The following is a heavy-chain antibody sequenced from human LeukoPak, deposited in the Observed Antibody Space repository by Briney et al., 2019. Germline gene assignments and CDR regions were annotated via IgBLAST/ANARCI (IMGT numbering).Heavy chain of an antibody. Sequence: GGSLRLSCSASGFPFNTYAMHWVRQAPGKGLEYVAGISSNGDNTDFADSAKGRFTISRDNSKSTLFLQMNSLRAEDTAVYFCTRDSALLGVAFDLWGQGTVVTVSS. D-gene: IGHD2-15*01. CDR1: GFPFNTYA. J-gene: IGHJ3*01. CDR3: TRDSALLGVAFDL. V-gene: IGHV3-64D*06. CDR2: ISSNGDNT.